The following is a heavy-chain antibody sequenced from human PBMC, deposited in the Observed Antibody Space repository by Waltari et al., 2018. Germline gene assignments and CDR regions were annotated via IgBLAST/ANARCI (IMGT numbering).Heavy chain of an antibody. CDR3: AKTNWGSYYFDY. Sequence: QVQLQQWGAGLLKPSETLSLTCAVYGGSFSGYYWSWIRQPPGKGLEWIGEINHSGSTNYNPSLKSRVTISVDTSKNQFSLKLSSVTAADTAVYYCAKTNWGSYYFDYWGQGVLVTVSS. D-gene: IGHD7-27*01. CDR1: GGSFSGYY. CDR2: INHSGST. J-gene: IGHJ4*02. V-gene: IGHV4-34*01.